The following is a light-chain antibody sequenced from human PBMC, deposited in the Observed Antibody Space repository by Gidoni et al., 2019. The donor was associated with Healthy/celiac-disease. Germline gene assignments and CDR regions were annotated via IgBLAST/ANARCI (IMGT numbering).Light chain of an antibody. CDR2: DNN. Sequence: QAVLKQPHSVGGAPGQKGTISCSGSSSNIGNNYVSWYQQLPGTAPKLLIYDNNTRPSGIPDRFSGSKSGTSATLGITGLQTGDEADYYCGTWDSSLRRVFGGGTKLTVL. V-gene: IGLV1-51*01. CDR1: SSNIGNNY. J-gene: IGLJ3*02. CDR3: GTWDSSLRRV.